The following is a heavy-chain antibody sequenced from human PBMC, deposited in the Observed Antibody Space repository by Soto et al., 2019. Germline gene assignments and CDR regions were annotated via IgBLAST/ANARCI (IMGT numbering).Heavy chain of an antibody. V-gene: IGHV4-59*01. CDR3: ARVPTYYDFWSGYYIPNYYYGMDV. D-gene: IGHD3-3*01. J-gene: IGHJ6*02. CDR2: IYYSGST. CDR1: GGSISSYY. Sequence: TVSGGSISSYYWSWIRQPPGTGLEWIGYIYYSGSTNYNPYLKSRVTISVDTSKNQFSLKRSSVTAADTAVYYCARVPTYYDFWSGYYIPNYYYGMDVWGQGTTVTVSS.